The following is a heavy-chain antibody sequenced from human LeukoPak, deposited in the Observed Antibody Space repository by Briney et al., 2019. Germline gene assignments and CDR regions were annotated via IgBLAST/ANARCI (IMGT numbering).Heavy chain of an antibody. V-gene: IGHV3-33*01. CDR3: ARGRNMVAAGFGHIDS. D-gene: IGHD2-15*01. CDR1: GFTFSDSG. CDR2: IWHDGTNK. J-gene: IGHJ4*02. Sequence: QSGGSLRLSCTTSGFTFSDSGVHWVRQAPGKGLEWVSLIWHDGTNKYYVESVRGRFTISRGNSKNTLCLQMNSLRAEDTAVYYCARGRNMVAAGFGHIDSWGQGTLVTVSS.